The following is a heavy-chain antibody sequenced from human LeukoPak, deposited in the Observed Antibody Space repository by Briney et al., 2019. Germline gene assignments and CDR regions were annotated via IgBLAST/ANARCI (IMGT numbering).Heavy chain of an antibody. J-gene: IGHJ4*02. CDR2: INQDGSEK. V-gene: IGHV3-7*03. CDR1: GFTLSSYW. D-gene: IGHD1-1*01. CDR3: ARDTAGADY. Sequence: GGSLRPSCAASGFTLSSYWMSWVRQAPGKGLEWVANINQDGSEKYYVDSMKGRFTISRDNAKNSLYLQMNSLRAEDTAVYYCARDTAGADYWGQGTLVTVSS.